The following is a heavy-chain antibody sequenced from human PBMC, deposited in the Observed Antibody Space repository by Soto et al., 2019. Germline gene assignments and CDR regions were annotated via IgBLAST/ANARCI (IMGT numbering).Heavy chain of an antibody. Sequence: QVQLQESGPGLVKPSQTLSLTCTVSRGSISRVGYYWSWIRQHPGKVLEWIGYIYNSGTTYYNPSLKSRVTISVDTAKNQWSLKLSSVTAADAAVYYCARRYGYGYIVPWGQGTLVTVSS. CDR1: RGSISRVGYY. CDR3: ARRYGYGYIVP. D-gene: IGHD5-18*01. CDR2: IYNSGTT. V-gene: IGHV4-31*03. J-gene: IGHJ5*02.